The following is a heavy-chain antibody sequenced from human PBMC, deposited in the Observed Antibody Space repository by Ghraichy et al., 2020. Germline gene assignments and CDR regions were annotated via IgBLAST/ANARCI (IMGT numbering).Heavy chain of an antibody. CDR1: GGSISSGSYY. CDR2: IYTSGST. D-gene: IGHD3-22*01. J-gene: IGHJ4*02. Sequence: LRLSCTVSGGSISSGSYYWSWIRQPAGKGLEWIGRIYTSGSTNYNPSLKSRVTISVDTSKNQFSLKLSSVTAADTAVYYCARNSYYYDSSGTSRDYWGQGTLVTVSS. V-gene: IGHV4-61*02. CDR3: ARNSYYYDSSGTSRDY.